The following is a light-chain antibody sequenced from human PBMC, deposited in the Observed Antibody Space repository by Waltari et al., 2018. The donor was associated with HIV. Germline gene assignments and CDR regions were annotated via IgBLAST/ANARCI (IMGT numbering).Light chain of an antibody. Sequence: SSELTQDPAVSVALGQTVRITCQGDSLRSYYASRYQQKPGQAPVLVIYGKNNRPSGIPDRFSGSSSGNTASLPITGAQAEDEADYYCNSRDNNDNHVVFGGGTKVTVL. CDR1: SLRSYY. CDR2: GKN. V-gene: IGLV3-19*01. J-gene: IGLJ2*01. CDR3: NSRDNNDNHVV.